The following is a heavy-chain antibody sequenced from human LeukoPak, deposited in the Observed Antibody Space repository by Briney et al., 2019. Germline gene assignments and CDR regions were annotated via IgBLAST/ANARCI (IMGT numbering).Heavy chain of an antibody. CDR1: GGSFSGYY. D-gene: IGHD3-10*01. CDR2: INHSGST. V-gene: IGHV4-34*01. Sequence: SETLSLTCAVYGGSFSGYYWSWIRQPPGKGLEWIGEINHSGSTNYNPSLKSRVTVSVDTYKNQFSLKLSSVTAADTAVYYCARRGRITMVRGASIDYWGQGTLVTVSS. J-gene: IGHJ4*02. CDR3: ARRGRITMVRGASIDY.